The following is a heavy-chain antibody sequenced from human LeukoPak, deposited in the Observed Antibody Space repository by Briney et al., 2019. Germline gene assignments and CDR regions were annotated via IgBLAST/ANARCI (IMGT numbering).Heavy chain of an antibody. J-gene: IGHJ6*03. Sequence: SETLSLTCAVCGGSFSGYYWSWIRQPPGKGLEWIGEINHSAGTNYNPSLKSRVTISVDTSKNQFSLKLSSVTAADTAVYYCARGYGVGITGTTRLYYYYMDVWGKGTTVTVSS. CDR2: INHSAGT. CDR1: GGSFSGYY. CDR3: ARGYGVGITGTTRLYYYYMDV. V-gene: IGHV4-34*01. D-gene: IGHD1-7*01.